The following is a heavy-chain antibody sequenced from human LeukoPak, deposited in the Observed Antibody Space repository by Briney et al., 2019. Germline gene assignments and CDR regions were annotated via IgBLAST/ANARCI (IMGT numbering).Heavy chain of an antibody. CDR3: ARAESLTAMEPPFDP. Sequence: SETLSLTCAVYGGSFSGYYWSWIRQPPGKGLEWIGEINHSGSTNYNPSLKSRVTISVDTSKNQFSLKLSPVTAADTAVYYCARAESLTAMEPPFDPWGQGTLVTVSS. J-gene: IGHJ5*02. V-gene: IGHV4-34*01. CDR2: INHSGST. D-gene: IGHD5-18*01. CDR1: GGSFSGYY.